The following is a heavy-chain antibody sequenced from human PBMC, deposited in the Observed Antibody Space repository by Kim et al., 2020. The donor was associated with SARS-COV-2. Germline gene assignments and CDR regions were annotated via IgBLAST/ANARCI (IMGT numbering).Heavy chain of an antibody. J-gene: IGHJ6*02. V-gene: IGHV1-18*01. CDR3: ARDSHYDILYGMDV. CDR2: ISAYNGNT. D-gene: IGHD3-9*01. CDR1: GYTFTSYG. Sequence: ASVKVSCKASGYTFTSYGISWVRQAPGQGLEWMGWISAYNGNTNYAQKLQGRVTMTTDTSTSTAYMELRSLRSDDTAVYYCARDSHYDILYGMDVWGQGTTVTVSS.